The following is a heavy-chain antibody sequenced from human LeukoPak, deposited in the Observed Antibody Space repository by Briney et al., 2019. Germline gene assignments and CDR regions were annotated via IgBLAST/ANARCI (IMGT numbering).Heavy chain of an antibody. CDR3: ARGRGYYQDY. Sequence: PSETLSLTCAVYGGSFSGYYWSWIRQPPGKGLEWIGEINHSGSTNYNPSLKSRVTISVDTSKNQFSLKLSSVTAADTAVYYCARGRGYYQDYWGQGTLVTVSS. D-gene: IGHD3-22*01. CDR2: INHSGST. CDR1: GGSFSGYY. V-gene: IGHV4-34*01. J-gene: IGHJ4*02.